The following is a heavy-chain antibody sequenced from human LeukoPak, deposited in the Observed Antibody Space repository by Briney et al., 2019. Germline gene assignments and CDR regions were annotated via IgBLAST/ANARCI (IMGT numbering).Heavy chain of an antibody. J-gene: IGHJ4*02. CDR3: AKDGEYSSSPRVGDY. CDR2: IRYDGSSK. D-gene: IGHD6-6*01. CDR1: GFTFSSYA. V-gene: IGHV3-30*02. Sequence: GGSLRLSCAASGFTFSSYAMSWVRQAPGKVLEWVAFIRYDGSSKYYADSVKGRFTISRDNSKNTLYLQMNSLRAEDTAVYYCAKDGEYSSSPRVGDYWGQGTLVTVSS.